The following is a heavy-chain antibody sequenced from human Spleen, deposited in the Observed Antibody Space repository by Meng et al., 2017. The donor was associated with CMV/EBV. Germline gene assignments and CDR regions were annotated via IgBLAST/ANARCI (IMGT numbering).Heavy chain of an antibody. V-gene: IGHV3-23*01. Sequence: GGSLRLSCAVSRFTFSNFAMSWVRQAPGKGLEWVSAITATSGSTYHADSVKGRFTISRDNSKNTLFLQMNSLRAEDTAVYYCAKDQGIENTFDYWGQGTLVTVSS. CDR2: ITATSGST. CDR3: AKDQGIENTFDY. D-gene: IGHD2-21*01. J-gene: IGHJ4*02. CDR1: RFTFSNFA.